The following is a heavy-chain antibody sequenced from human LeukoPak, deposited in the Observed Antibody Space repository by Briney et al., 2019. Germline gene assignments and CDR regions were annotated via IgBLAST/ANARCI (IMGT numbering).Heavy chain of an antibody. CDR3: ASLARGSSPISLFYGMDV. CDR2: VGGRGGRT. D-gene: IGHD2-2*01. CDR1: GFTFSTYA. Sequence: GGSLRLSCAASGFTFSTYAMSWVRQAPGEGLEWVSSVGGRGGRTYYTDSVKGRFTISRDNSRNTLHLQMNSLRAEDTAVYYCASLARGSSPISLFYGMDVWGQGTTVTVSS. V-gene: IGHV3-23*01. J-gene: IGHJ6*02.